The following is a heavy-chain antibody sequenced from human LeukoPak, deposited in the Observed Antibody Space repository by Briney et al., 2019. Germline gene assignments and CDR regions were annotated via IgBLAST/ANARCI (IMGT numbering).Heavy chain of an antibody. CDR3: ARDLYCTGGSCYLF. D-gene: IGHD2-15*01. CDR2: MNPNSGNT. Sequence: ASVTVSCKASGYTFTSYDINWVRQATGQGLEWMGWMNPNSGNTGYAQKFQGRVTMTRNTSISTAYMELSSLRSEDTAMYYCARDLYCTGGSCYLFWGQGTLVTVSS. V-gene: IGHV1-8*01. J-gene: IGHJ4*02. CDR1: GYTFTSYD.